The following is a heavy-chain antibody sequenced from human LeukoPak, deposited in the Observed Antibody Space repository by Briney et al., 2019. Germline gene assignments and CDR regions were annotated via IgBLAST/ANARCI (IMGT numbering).Heavy chain of an antibody. CDR1: GFTFSSYA. CDR3: AKTPYYDSSGYYSHYFDY. CDR2: ISGSGGST. D-gene: IGHD3-22*01. J-gene: IGHJ4*02. Sequence: GGSLRLSRAASGFTFSSYAMSWVRQAPGKGLEWVSAISGSGGSTYYADSVKGRFTISRDNSKNTLYLQMNSLRAEDTAVYYCAKTPYYDSSGYYSHYFDYWGQGTLVTVSS. V-gene: IGHV3-23*01.